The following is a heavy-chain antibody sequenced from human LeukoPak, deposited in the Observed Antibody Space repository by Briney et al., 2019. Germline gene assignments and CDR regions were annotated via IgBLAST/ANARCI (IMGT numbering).Heavy chain of an antibody. D-gene: IGHD3-10*01. CDR3: TRRITMVRGAPPYDYYGMDV. CDR1: GFSFSGSA. Sequence: GGSLKLSCAASGFSFSGSAVHWVRQASGKGLEWVGRIRSKANSYATAYAASVKGRFTISRDDSKNTAYLQMNSLKTEDTAVYYCTRRITMVRGAPPYDYYGMDVWGKGTTVTVSS. J-gene: IGHJ6*04. CDR2: IRSKANSYAT. V-gene: IGHV3-73*01.